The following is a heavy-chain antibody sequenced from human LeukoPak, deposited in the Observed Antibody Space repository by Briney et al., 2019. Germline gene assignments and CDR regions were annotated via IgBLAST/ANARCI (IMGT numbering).Heavy chain of an antibody. D-gene: IGHD6-13*01. CDR1: GFTFSDYY. CDR2: ISGSGGST. Sequence: PGGSLRLSCAASGFTFSDYYMSWIRQAPGKGLEWVSAISGSGGSTYYADSVKGRFTISRDNSKNTLYLQMNSLRAEDTAVYYCAKIQGHIAAAENNWFDPWGQGTLVTVSS. V-gene: IGHV3-23*01. J-gene: IGHJ5*02. CDR3: AKIQGHIAAAENNWFDP.